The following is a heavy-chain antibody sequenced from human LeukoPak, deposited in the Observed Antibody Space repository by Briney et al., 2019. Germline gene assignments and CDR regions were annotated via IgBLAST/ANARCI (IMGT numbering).Heavy chain of an antibody. Sequence: GGSLRLSCAASGFTFSSYSMNWVRQAPGKGLEWVSSISSSSSYIYYADSVKGRFTISRDNAKNSLYLQMSSLRAEDTALYYCAKDISTGRITIFGDWGQGTLVTVSS. CDR1: GFTFSSYS. CDR3: AKDISTGRITIFGD. J-gene: IGHJ4*02. CDR2: ISSSSSYI. D-gene: IGHD3-3*01. V-gene: IGHV3-21*04.